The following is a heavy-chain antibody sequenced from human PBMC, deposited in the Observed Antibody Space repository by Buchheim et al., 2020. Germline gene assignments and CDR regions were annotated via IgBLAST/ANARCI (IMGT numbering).Heavy chain of an antibody. J-gene: IGHJ5*01. CDR2: VYYSGNT. Sequence: QVQLQESGPGLVKPSETLSLTCTVSGGSISTYYWNWIRQSPGKGLEWIGYVYYSGNTNYNPPLKSRVTMSVDTSKHQFSLQMRSVTAADTAVYYCARDRLRNWFDSWGQGTL. CDR3: ARDRLRNWFDS. D-gene: IGHD4-17*01. CDR1: GGSISTYY. V-gene: IGHV4-59*12.